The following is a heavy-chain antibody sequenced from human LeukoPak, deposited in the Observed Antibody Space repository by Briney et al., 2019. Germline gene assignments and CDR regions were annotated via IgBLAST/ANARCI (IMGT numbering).Heavy chain of an antibody. Sequence: KASETLSLTCAVYGGSFSGYYWSWIRQPPGKGLEWIGEINHSGSTNYNPSLKSRVTISVDTSKNQFSLKLSSVTAADTAVYYCARQSRQPLLWFGELLAHLNWFDTWGQGTLVTVSS. CDR1: GGSFSGYY. V-gene: IGHV4-34*01. CDR2: INHSGST. J-gene: IGHJ5*02. CDR3: ARQSRQPLLWFGELLAHLNWFDT. D-gene: IGHD3-10*01.